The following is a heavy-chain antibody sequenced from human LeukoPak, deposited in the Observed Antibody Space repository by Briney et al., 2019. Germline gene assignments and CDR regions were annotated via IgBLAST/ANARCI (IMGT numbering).Heavy chain of an antibody. Sequence: GRSLRLSCAASSGLMFSSHGMHLVRQAPGKGLEWVAVIWYDGSNEYYADSVKGRFTISRDNSKNTLYLQMNSLRAEDTAVYYCARARNNYDSSGYSALDYWGQGTLVTVSS. D-gene: IGHD3-22*01. CDR1: GLMFSSHG. CDR2: IWYDGSNE. J-gene: IGHJ4*02. CDR3: ARARNNYDSSGYSALDY. V-gene: IGHV3-33*01.